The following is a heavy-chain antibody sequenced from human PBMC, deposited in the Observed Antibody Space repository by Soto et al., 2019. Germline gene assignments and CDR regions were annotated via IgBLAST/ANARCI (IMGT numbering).Heavy chain of an antibody. J-gene: IGHJ4*02. Sequence: EVRLLESGGGLVQPGGSLRLSCAASGITFNSYAMSWVRQAPGKGLEWVSSISGGGDNTNYADSVKGRFTISRDNSKSTLYLQMNSLSAEDTAVYYCAKDRVRRSTSETFDYWGQGTLVTVSS. CDR2: ISGGGDNT. CDR3: AKDRVRRSTSETFDY. V-gene: IGHV3-23*01. CDR1: GITFNSYA. D-gene: IGHD1-26*01.